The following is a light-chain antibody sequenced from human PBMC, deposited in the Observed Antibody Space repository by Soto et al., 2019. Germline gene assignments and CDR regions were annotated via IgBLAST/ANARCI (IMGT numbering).Light chain of an antibody. J-gene: IGLJ3*02. CDR3: VLYLGNDMV. CDR2: STN. V-gene: IGLV8-61*01. CDR1: SGSVPASYY. Sequence: QAVVTQEPSFSVSPGGTVTLTCALSSGSVPASYYPSWYQLTPGQAPRTLIYSTNTRSSGVPDRFSGSILGNKAALTITGAQADDESDYYCVLYLGNDMVFGGGTKLTVL.